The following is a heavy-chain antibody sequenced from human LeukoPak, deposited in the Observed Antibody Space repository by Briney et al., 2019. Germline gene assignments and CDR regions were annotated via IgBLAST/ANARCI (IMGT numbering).Heavy chain of an antibody. CDR1: GYSFTSYW. Sequence: GESLKISCKGSGYSFTSYWIAWVRQMPGKGLEWMGIIYPGDSDPTYSPSFQGQVTISADKSISTAHLQWSSLKASDTAMYYCAREIRDYYDSRGYYLDYWGQRTMVTVSS. D-gene: IGHD3-22*01. CDR2: IYPGDSDP. V-gene: IGHV5-51*01. J-gene: IGHJ4*02. CDR3: AREIRDYYDSRGYYLDY.